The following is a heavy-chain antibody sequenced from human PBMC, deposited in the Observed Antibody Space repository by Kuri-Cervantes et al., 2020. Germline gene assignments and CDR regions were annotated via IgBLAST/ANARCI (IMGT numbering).Heavy chain of an antibody. Sequence: ASVKVSCKASGYTFTSYGISWVRQAPGQGLEWMGWISAYNGNTNYAQKLQGRVTMTTDTSTSTAYMELRSLRSEDTAVYYCAREGITMVRANWFDPWGQGTLVTVSS. V-gene: IGHV1-18*01. CDR3: AREGITMVRANWFDP. J-gene: IGHJ5*02. CDR2: ISAYNGNT. CDR1: GYTFTSYG. D-gene: IGHD3-10*01.